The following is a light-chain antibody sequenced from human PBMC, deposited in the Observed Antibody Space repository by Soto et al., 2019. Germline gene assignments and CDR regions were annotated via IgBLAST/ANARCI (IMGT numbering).Light chain of an antibody. CDR1: QSVSSN. CDR2: GAS. CDR3: QQYNNWPLT. V-gene: IGKV3-15*01. J-gene: IGKJ4*01. Sequence: EILMTQSPATLSVSPRETATLSCRASQSVSSNLAWYQQKPGQAPRLLIYGASTRATGIPSRFSGSGSGTEFTLTISSLQSEDFAVYYCQQYNNWPLTFGGGTKV.